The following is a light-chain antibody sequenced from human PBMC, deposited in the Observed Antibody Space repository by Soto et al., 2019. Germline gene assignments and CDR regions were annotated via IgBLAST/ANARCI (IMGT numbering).Light chain of an antibody. Sequence: ESVLTQSPATLSLSPGERATLSCRASPSVSNSLAWYQHKPGQAPRLLIYDASNRATGVPTRFSGSGSGTDFTLTISSLQPDDFATYYCQQYNSYSRTFGQGTKLEIK. CDR1: PSVSNS. CDR3: QQYNSYSRT. V-gene: IGKV3-11*01. CDR2: DAS. J-gene: IGKJ2*01.